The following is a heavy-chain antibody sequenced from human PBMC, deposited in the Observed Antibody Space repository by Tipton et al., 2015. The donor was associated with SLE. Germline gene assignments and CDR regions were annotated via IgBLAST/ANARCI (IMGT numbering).Heavy chain of an antibody. CDR1: GFTFSSYA. D-gene: IGHD3-10*01. V-gene: IGHV3-30*04. CDR2: VSYDGSHK. J-gene: IGHJ4*02. Sequence: SLRLSCAASGFTFSSYAMHWVRQAPGKGLEWVSVVSYDGSHKYYADSVKGRFTISRDNSENTLYLQMNSLRGDDTAVYYCAKDKESGARGFDYWGQGTLATVSS. CDR3: AKDKESGARGFDY.